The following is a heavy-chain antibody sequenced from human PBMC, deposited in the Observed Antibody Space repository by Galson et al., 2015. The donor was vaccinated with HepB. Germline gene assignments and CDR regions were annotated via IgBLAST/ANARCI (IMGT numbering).Heavy chain of an antibody. CDR2: IKSKTDGGTT. D-gene: IGHD3-9*01. V-gene: IGHV3-15*01. CDR3: TTYYDILTGYPPQDYYYGMDV. J-gene: IGHJ6*02. CDR1: GFTFSNAW. Sequence: SLRLSCAASGFTFSNAWMSWVRQAPGKGLEWVGRIKSKTDGGTTDYAAPVKGRFTISRDDSKNTLYLQMNSLKTEDTAVYYCTTYYDILTGYPPQDYYYGMDVWGQGTTVTVSS.